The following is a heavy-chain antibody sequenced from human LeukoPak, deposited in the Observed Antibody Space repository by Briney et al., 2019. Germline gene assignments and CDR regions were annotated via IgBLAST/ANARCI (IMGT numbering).Heavy chain of an antibody. CDR1: GGSVSSGSYY. J-gene: IGHJ4*02. CDR3: ARATPSRSGLNY. V-gene: IGHV4-61*01. Sequence: SGTLSLTCSVSGGSVSSGSYYWSWIRQPPGKGLDWIGYIYYSGSTSYNPSLKSRVTISVDTSKNQFSLKLSSVTAADTAVYYCARATPSRSGLNYWGQGTLVTVSS. CDR2: IYYSGST. D-gene: IGHD6-19*01.